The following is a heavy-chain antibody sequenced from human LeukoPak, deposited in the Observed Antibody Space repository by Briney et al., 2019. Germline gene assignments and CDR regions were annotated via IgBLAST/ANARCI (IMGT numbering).Heavy chain of an antibody. Sequence: PGGSLRLSCAASGFTFSSYSMNWVRQAPGKGLEWISYISSGSSAIYYADSVKGRFTISRDNAKNSLYLQTNSLRAEDTAVYYCAAQSGSGSNYPDYCGQGTLVTVSS. V-gene: IGHV3-48*01. J-gene: IGHJ4*02. CDR2: ISSGSSAI. CDR1: GFTFSSYS. D-gene: IGHD3-10*01. CDR3: AAQSGSGSNYPDY.